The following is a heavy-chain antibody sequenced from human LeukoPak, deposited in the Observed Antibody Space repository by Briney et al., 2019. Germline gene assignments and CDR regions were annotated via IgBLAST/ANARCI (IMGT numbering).Heavy chain of an antibody. CDR1: GYTFTSYG. CDR3: ARNWIYYDSSGTKAGDAFDI. Sequence: GASVKVSCKASGYTFTSYGISWVRQAPGQGREWMGWISAYNGNTNYAQKLQGRVTMTTDTSTSTAYMELRSLRSDDTAVYYCARNWIYYDSSGTKAGDAFDIWGQGTMVTVSS. V-gene: IGHV1-18*01. D-gene: IGHD3-22*01. J-gene: IGHJ3*02. CDR2: ISAYNGNT.